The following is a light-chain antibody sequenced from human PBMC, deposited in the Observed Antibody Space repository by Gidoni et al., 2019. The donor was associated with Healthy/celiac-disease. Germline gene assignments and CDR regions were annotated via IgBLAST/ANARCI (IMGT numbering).Light chain of an antibody. Sequence: DIQMTQPPSSLSASVGDRVTITCQASQDISNYLNWYQQKPGKAPKLLIYDASNLETGVPSRFSGSGSGTDFTFTISSLQPEDIATYYCQQYDNLPPFTFXPXTKVDIK. V-gene: IGKV1-33*01. J-gene: IGKJ3*01. CDR3: QQYDNLPPFT. CDR1: QDISNY. CDR2: DAS.